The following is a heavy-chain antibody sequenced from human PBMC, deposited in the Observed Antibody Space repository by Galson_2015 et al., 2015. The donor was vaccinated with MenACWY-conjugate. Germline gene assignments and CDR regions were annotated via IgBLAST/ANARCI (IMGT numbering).Heavy chain of an antibody. J-gene: IGHJ3*02. CDR2: TYYRSKWYF. CDR3: ASDGNYFFAFDI. D-gene: IGHD1-26*01. V-gene: IGHV6-1*01. CDR1: GDSVSRFNTA. Sequence: CAISGDSVSRFNTAWSWIRQSPSRGLEWLARTYYRSKWYFDYAVSVKSRIVINPDTSQNQLSLQLNSVTPEDTAVYYCASDGNYFFAFDIWGQGTMVTVSS.